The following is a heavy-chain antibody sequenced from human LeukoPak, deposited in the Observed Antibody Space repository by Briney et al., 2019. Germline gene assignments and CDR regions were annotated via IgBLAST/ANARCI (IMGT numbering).Heavy chain of an antibody. J-gene: IGHJ4*02. CDR2: ISYDGSNK. V-gene: IGHV3-30*18. CDR1: GFTFSDYA. Sequence: GGSLRLSCAASGFTFSDYAMHWVRQAPGKGLEWVAVISYDGSNKYYTDSEKGRFTISRDNSRNTLYLEMNSLRADDMAVYHCAKAGCSSSNCYTNYWGQGTLVTVSS. D-gene: IGHD2-2*01. CDR3: AKAGCSSSNCYTNY.